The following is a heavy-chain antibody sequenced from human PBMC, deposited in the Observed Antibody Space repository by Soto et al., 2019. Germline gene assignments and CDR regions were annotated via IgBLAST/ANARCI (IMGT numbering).Heavy chain of an antibody. V-gene: IGHV4-38-2*02. CDR3: ARQDRVVAEGRWFDP. CDR2: VHYSGNT. CDR1: GYSISSGYH. J-gene: IGHJ5*02. D-gene: IGHD2-15*01. Sequence: SETLSLTCTVSGYSISSGYHWSFIRQPPGKGLEWLGSVHYSGNTYYNPSLKSRLTISVDKSKNQFSLNLSSVTAADTAVYYCARQDRVVAEGRWFDPWGQGTLVTVSS.